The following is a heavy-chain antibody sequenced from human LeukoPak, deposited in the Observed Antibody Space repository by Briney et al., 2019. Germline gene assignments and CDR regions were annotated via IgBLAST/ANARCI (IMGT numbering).Heavy chain of an antibody. Sequence: GGSLRLSCAASGFTITRNYMSWVRQAPGKGLEWVSSISSSSSYIYYADSVKGRFTISRDSAKNSLYLQMNSLRAEDTAVYYCARSRKGYQLLSTNRDYYYMDVWGKGTTVTGFS. CDR3: ARSRKGYQLLSTNRDYYYMDV. D-gene: IGHD2-2*01. CDR2: ISSSSSYI. CDR1: GFTITRNY. V-gene: IGHV3-21*01. J-gene: IGHJ6*03.